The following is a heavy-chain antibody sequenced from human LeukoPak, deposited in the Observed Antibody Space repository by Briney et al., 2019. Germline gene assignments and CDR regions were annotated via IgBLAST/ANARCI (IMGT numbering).Heavy chain of an antibody. CDR1: GYTFTSYG. J-gene: IGHJ6*02. CDR3: ARDELYCSSTSCYASYHYYGMDV. CDR2: ISAYNGNT. V-gene: IGHV1-18*01. Sequence: ASVKVSCKASGYTFTSYGISWVRQAPGQGLEWMGWISAYNGNTNYAQKLQGRVTMTTDTSTSTAYMELRSLRSDDTAVYYCARDELYCSSTSCYASYHYYGMDVWGQGTTVTVSS. D-gene: IGHD2-2*01.